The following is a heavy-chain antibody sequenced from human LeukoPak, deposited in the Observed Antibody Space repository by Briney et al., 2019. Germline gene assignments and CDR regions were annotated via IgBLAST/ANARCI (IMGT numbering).Heavy chain of an antibody. CDR2: IYYSGST. CDR3: ARGRHGDYVFWFDP. J-gene: IGHJ5*02. Sequence: PSETLSLTCTVSGGSISSGGYSWSWLRQHPGKGLEWIGYIYYSGSTYYNPSLKSRVTISVDTSKNQFSLKLSSVTAADTAVYYCARGRHGDYVFWFDPWGQGTLVTVSS. CDR1: GGSISSGGYS. D-gene: IGHD4-17*01. V-gene: IGHV4-31*03.